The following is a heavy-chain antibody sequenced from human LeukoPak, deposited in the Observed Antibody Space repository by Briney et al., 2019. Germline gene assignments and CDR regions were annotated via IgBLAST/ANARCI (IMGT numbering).Heavy chain of an antibody. CDR2: ISHSGST. J-gene: IGHJ4*02. CDR1: GGSFSGYY. Sequence: SETLSLTCAVYGGSFSGYYWSWIRQPPGKGLEWIGEISHSGSTNYNPSLKGRVTISVDTSKNQFSLKLSSVTAADTAVYYCARGQDSNMYFSSDFWGQGTLVTVSS. CDR3: ARGQDSNMYFSSDF. D-gene: IGHD2-8*01. V-gene: IGHV4-34*01.